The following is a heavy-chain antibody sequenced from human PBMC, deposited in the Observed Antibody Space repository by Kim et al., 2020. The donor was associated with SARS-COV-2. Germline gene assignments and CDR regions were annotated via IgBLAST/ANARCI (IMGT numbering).Heavy chain of an antibody. D-gene: IGHD5-18*01. Sequence: SETLSLTCTVSGGSISSYYWSWIRQPPGKGLEWIGYIYYSGSTNYNPSLKSRVTISVDTSKNQFSLKLSSVTAADTAVYYCATYSYGSAKFDYWGQGTLVTVSS. CDR1: GGSISSYY. CDR3: ATYSYGSAKFDY. J-gene: IGHJ4*02. V-gene: IGHV4-59*08. CDR2: IYYSGST.